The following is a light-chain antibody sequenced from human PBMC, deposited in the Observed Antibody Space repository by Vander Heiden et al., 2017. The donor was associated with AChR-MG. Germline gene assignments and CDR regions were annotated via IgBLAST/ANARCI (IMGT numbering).Light chain of an antibody. V-gene: IGLV2-14*03. Sequence: QAPTTQPASASASPGPSSTISCTRISSDFGNCNCVCWHQQQPGTAPRLIIYDVSNLPSGVSDRFSGSKSGNTASQTISGLQAEDDADYYCGACTTDGTKVFGGGTRLTVL. CDR1: SSDFGNCNC. J-gene: IGLJ3*02. CDR3: GACTTDGTKV. CDR2: DVS.